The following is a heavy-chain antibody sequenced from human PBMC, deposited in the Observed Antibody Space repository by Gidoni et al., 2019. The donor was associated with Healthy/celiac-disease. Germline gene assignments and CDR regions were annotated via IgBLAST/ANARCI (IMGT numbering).Heavy chain of an antibody. CDR2: IYYSGRP. D-gene: IGHD3-3*01. J-gene: IGHJ3*02. Sequence: QVQLQESGPGLVKPSETLSLTCTVSGGSISSYYWSWIRQPPGKGLEWIGYIYYSGRPNYNPSLKSRVTISVDTSKNQFSLKLSSVTAADTAVYYCARLRFYDFWSGYRHYDAFDIWGQGTMVTVSS. CDR3: ARLRFYDFWSGYRHYDAFDI. CDR1: GGSISSYY. V-gene: IGHV4-59*08.